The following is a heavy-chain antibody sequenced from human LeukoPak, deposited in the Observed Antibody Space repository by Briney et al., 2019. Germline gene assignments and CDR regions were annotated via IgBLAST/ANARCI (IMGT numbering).Heavy chain of an antibody. J-gene: IGHJ4*02. CDR1: GGSISSYY. D-gene: IGHD3-22*01. Sequence: PSETLSLTCTVSGGSISSYYWSWIRQPPGKGLEWIGEINHSGSTNYNPSLKSRVTISVDTSKNQFSLKLSSVTAADTAVYYCARPFAFDSSGYNFDYWGQGTLVTVSS. V-gene: IGHV4-34*01. CDR3: ARPFAFDSSGYNFDY. CDR2: INHSGST.